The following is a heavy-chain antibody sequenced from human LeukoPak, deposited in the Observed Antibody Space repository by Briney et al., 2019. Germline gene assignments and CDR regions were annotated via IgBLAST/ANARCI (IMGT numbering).Heavy chain of an antibody. J-gene: IGHJ3*02. CDR1: GFTFSNYG. Sequence: GSLRLSCAASGFTFSNYGMSWVRQAPGKGLEWVSAISGSGGSTYYADSVKGRFTISRDNSKNTLYLQMNSLRAEDTAVYYCAKVQRRRYYYDSSGTPIYDAFDIWGQGTMVTVSS. CDR2: ISGSGGST. D-gene: IGHD3-22*01. CDR3: AKVQRRRYYYDSSGTPIYDAFDI. V-gene: IGHV3-23*01.